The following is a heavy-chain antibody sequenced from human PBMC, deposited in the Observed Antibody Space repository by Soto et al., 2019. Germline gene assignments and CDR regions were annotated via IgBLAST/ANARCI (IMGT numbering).Heavy chain of an antibody. V-gene: IGHV1-18*01. J-gene: IGHJ5*02. CDR2: INTFSGNT. Sequence: QAQLVQSGAEVKKPGASVNVSCKASGYTFSSYGISWVRQAPGEGLEWMGWINTFSGNTNYAQKLQGSLTITTDTSTSTAYMELRSLISTDTAIFFCARDLRRGYSGNYNWYDPWGQGTLVVVSS. CDR1: GYTFSSYG. CDR3: ARDLRRGYSGNYNWYDP. D-gene: IGHD1-26*01.